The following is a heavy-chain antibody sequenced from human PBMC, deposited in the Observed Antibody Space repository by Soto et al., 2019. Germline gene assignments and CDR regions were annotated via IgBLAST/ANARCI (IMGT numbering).Heavy chain of an antibody. Sequence: PGGSLRLSCAASGFTFSSYVMTWVRQAPGKGLEWVSGISGSSVMTYYADSVKGRFTISRDNSKNALYLQMNSLRAEDTGVYYCAKSLYDSCGYQPPGFWGQGALVTVLL. CDR2: ISGSSVMT. CDR1: GFTFSSYV. CDR3: AKSLYDSCGYQPPGF. V-gene: IGHV3-23*01. J-gene: IGHJ4*02. D-gene: IGHD3-22*01.